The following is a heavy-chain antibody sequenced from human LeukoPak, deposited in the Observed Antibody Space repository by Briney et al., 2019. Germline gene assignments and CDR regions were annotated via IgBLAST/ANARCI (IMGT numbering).Heavy chain of an antibody. D-gene: IGHD5-18*01. Sequence: SETLSLTCAVYGGXFSGYYCSWIRKPPGTGLEWNGSIYYSGNTYYNPSLKSRVTISVDTSKNQFSLKLSSVTAADTAVYYCASPQRGHRYGYAGPFDYWGQGTLVTVSS. CDR3: ASPQRGHRYGYAGPFDY. CDR1: GGXFSGYY. V-gene: IGHV4-34*01. J-gene: IGHJ4*02. CDR2: IYYSGNT.